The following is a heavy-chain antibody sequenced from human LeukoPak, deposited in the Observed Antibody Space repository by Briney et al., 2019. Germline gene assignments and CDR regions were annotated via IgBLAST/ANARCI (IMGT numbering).Heavy chain of an antibody. Sequence: GGSLRLSCAASGFPFSSHAMSWVRQPPGKGLEWVAAISNGKTYYADSVKGRFAISSDDSTNTVYLHMNSLRDEDTALYHCVREAGYCAPVCVKTNWFDPWGQGTLVTVSS. D-gene: IGHD2-15*01. J-gene: IGHJ5*02. CDR1: GFPFSSHA. V-gene: IGHV3-23*01. CDR2: ISNGKT. CDR3: VREAGYCAPVCVKTNWFDP.